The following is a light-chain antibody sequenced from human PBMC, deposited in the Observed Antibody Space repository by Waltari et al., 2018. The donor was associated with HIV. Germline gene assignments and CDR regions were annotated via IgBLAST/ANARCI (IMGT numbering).Light chain of an antibody. CDR2: EVN. V-gene: IGLV2-23*02. Sequence: QSALTQPASVSGSPGQSITISCTGTSSDVGSYNLVSWYQKHPGKAPKIMIYEVNKRPSGVSNRFSGSKSGNTASLTISGLQAEDEADYYCCSYAGSSSYVFGSGTKVTVL. CDR3: CSYAGSSSYV. CDR1: SSDVGSYNL. J-gene: IGLJ1*01.